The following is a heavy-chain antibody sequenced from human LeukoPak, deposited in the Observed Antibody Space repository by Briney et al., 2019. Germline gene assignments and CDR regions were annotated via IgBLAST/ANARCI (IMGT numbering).Heavy chain of an antibody. CDR3: ASSYYDILTGPKAAPYFDY. CDR1: GFTFSSYS. Sequence: PGGSLRLSCAASGFTFSSYSMNWVRQAPGKGLDWVSSISSSSSYIYYADSVKGRFTISRDNAKNSLYLQMNSLRAEDTAVYYCASSYYDILTGPKAAPYFDYWGQGTLVTVSS. J-gene: IGHJ4*02. CDR2: ISSSSSYI. V-gene: IGHV3-21*01. D-gene: IGHD3-9*01.